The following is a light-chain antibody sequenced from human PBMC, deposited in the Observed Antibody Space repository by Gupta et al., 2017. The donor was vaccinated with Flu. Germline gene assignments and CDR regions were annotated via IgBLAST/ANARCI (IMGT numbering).Light chain of an antibody. Sequence: DIQMTQSPSSLSASVGDRVTITCRASQSISSYLNWYQQKPGKAPKLLIYAASSLQSGVPSRFSGSGSGTDFTLTISSLQPEDFATDYGQQSYSTPRSFGQGTKLEIK. CDR2: AAS. CDR3: QQSYSTPRS. CDR1: QSISSY. V-gene: IGKV1-39*01. J-gene: IGKJ2*03.